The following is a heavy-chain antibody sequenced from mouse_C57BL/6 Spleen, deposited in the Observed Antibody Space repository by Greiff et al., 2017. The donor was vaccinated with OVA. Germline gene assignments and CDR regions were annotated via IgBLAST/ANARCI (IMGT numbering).Heavy chain of an antibody. CDR1: GYSITSGYY. CDR3: ASGTGFDY. J-gene: IGHJ2*01. Sequence: ESGPGLVKPSQSLSLTCSVTGYSITSGYYWNWIRQFPGNKLEWMGYISYDGSNNYNPSLKNRISITRDTSKNQFFLKLNSVTTEDTATYYCASGTGFDYWGQGTTLTVSS. D-gene: IGHD4-1*01. V-gene: IGHV3-6*01. CDR2: ISYDGSN.